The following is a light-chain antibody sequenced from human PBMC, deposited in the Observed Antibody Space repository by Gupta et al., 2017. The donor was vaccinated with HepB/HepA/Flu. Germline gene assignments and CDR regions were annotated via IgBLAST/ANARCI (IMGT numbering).Light chain of an antibody. Sequence: DIQMTPSPSSLSASVGDRVTITCPASPDNSNYLNWYQQKPGEAPKLLIYGATNLETGVPSRFSGSGSGTDFTFTISRLQPEDIATYYCQQDDNLPYTFGQGTKLEIK. V-gene: IGKV1-33*01. J-gene: IGKJ2*01. CDR1: PDNSNY. CDR2: GAT. CDR3: QQDDNLPYT.